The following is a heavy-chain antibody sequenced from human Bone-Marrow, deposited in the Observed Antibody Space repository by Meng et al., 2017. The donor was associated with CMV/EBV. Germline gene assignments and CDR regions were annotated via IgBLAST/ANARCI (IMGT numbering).Heavy chain of an antibody. D-gene: IGHD5-18*01. CDR2: IKQDGSEK. CDR3: ARVRPKRGYSYEDY. Sequence: GESLKISCAASGFTFSNAWMSWVRQAPGKGLEWVANIKQDGSEKYYVDSVKGRFTISRDNAKNSLYLQMNSLRAEDTAVYYCARVRPKRGYSYEDYWGQGTLVTVSS. J-gene: IGHJ4*02. V-gene: IGHV3-7*01. CDR1: GFTFSNAW.